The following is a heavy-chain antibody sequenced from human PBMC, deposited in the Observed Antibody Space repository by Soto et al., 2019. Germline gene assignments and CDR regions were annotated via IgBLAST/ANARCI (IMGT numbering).Heavy chain of an antibody. Sequence: SETLSLTCSVSGGSMSEYFWSWIRQSPGKGLEWIGYIYYLGSTDYNPSLKSRVTISVDTSKRQFSLRLTSVTAADTAVYYCARDGYDGSGSPYPAYWGPGTQVTVST. J-gene: IGHJ4*02. D-gene: IGHD3-10*01. V-gene: IGHV4-59*01. CDR1: GGSMSEYF. CDR3: ARDGYDGSGSPYPAY. CDR2: IYYLGST.